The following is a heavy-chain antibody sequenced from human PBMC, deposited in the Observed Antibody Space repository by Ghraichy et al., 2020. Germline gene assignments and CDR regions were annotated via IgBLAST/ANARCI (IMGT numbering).Heavy chain of an antibody. D-gene: IGHD3-10*01. V-gene: IGHV4-34*01. CDR2: INHSGST. CDR3: ARGTPHPYKYYYGSGSYYNSPKTRVLYYMDV. CDR1: GGSFSGYY. J-gene: IGHJ6*03. Sequence: SETLSLTCAVYGGSFSGYYWSWIRQPPGKGLEWIGEINHSGSTNYNPSLKSRVTISVDTSKNQFSLKLSSVTAADTAVYYCARGTPHPYKYYYGSGSYYNSPKTRVLYYMDVWGKGTTVTVSS.